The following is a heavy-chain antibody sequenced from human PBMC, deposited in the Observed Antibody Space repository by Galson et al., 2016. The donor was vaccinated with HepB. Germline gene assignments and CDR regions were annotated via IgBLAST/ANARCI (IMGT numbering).Heavy chain of an antibody. V-gene: IGHV1-69*13. CDR1: GGTFSRFA. CDR3: ARSFWGKYETGYYHYALDV. Sequence: SVKVSCKASGGTFSRFAISWVRQAPGQGLEWMGGMIPMLATAHYAQRFQGRVTVSADESTSTAYMELSSRRSDDTAVYYCARSFWGKYETGYYHYALDVWGQGTTVTVSS. CDR2: MIPMLATA. J-gene: IGHJ6*02. D-gene: IGHD3-16*01.